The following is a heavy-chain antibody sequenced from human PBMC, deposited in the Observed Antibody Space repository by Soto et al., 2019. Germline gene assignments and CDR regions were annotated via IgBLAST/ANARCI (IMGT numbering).Heavy chain of an antibody. Sequence: GGSLRLSFAASGFTFSSYAMHWVRQAPGKGLEWVAVISYDGSNKYYADSVKGRFTISRDNSKNTLYLQMNSLRAEDTAVYYCARERTAKVYYYYYGMDVWGQGTTVTAP. J-gene: IGHJ6*02. CDR2: ISYDGSNK. V-gene: IGHV3-30-3*01. D-gene: IGHD5-18*01. CDR3: ARERTAKVYYYYYGMDV. CDR1: GFTFSSYA.